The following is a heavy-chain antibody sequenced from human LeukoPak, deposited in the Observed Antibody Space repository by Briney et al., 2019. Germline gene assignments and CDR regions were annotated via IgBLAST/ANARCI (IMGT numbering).Heavy chain of an antibody. Sequence: GGSLRLSCAASGFTFSDYYMSWIRQAPGKGLEWVSVIYSGGSTYYADSVKGRFTISRDNSKNTLYLQMNSLRAEDTAVYYCAKVKYDSTIHGAFDIWGQGTMVTVSS. CDR2: IYSGGST. J-gene: IGHJ3*02. D-gene: IGHD2/OR15-2a*01. CDR1: GFTFSDYY. V-gene: IGHV3-53*01. CDR3: AKVKYDSTIHGAFDI.